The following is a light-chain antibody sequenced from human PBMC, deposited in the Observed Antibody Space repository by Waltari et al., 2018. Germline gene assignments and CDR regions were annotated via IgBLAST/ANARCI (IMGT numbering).Light chain of an antibody. V-gene: IGLV1-44*01. Sequence: QSVLTQPPSASGTPGQRVTISCSGSSSNIGSSTVNWYQQRPGTAPKLLIYSNNQRPSGVPDRFSCSKSGTAGSLAISGLQSEDEADYYCAAWEDSLNWVFGGGTKLTVL. J-gene: IGLJ3*02. CDR3: AAWEDSLNWV. CDR1: SSNIGSST. CDR2: SNN.